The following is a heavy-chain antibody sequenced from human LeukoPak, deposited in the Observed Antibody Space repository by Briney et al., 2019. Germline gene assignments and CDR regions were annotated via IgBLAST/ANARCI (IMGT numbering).Heavy chain of an antibody. CDR3: ARDADTGYSSGWYGY. V-gene: IGHV1-2*02. J-gene: IGHJ4*02. D-gene: IGHD6-19*01. CDR2: INPNSGGT. Sequence: ASVKVSCKASGYTFTGYYMHWVRQAPGQGLEWMGWINPNSGGTNYAQKFQGRVTMTRDTSISTAYKELSRLRSDDTAVYYCARDADTGYSSGWYGYWGQGTLVTVSS. CDR1: GYTFTGYY.